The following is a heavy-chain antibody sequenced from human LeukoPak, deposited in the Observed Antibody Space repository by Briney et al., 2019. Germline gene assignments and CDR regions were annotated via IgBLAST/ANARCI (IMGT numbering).Heavy chain of an antibody. CDR1: GFTFDDYG. J-gene: IGHJ4*02. Sequence: GGSLRLSCAASGFTFDDYGMNWVRQAPGKGLEWVSGINCDGSNIGYADSVKGRFTISRDNAKNSLYLQMNSLRAEDTALYYCASEEGGMAVAGYFDYWGQGTMVTVSS. V-gene: IGHV3-20*04. CDR3: ASEEGGMAVAGYFDY. CDR2: INCDGSNI. D-gene: IGHD6-19*01.